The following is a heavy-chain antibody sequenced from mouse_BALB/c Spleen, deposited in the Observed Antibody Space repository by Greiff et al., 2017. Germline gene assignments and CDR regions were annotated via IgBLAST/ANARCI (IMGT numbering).Heavy chain of an antibody. J-gene: IGHJ4*01. Sequence: QVQLQQPGAELVKPGAPVKLSCKASGYTFTSYWMNWVKQRPGRGLEWIGRIDPSDSETHYNQKFKDKATLTVDKSSSTAYIQLSSLTSEDSAVYYCARWRYDGYAMDYWGQGTSVTVSS. CDR1: GYTFTSYW. D-gene: IGHD2-14*01. CDR3: ARWRYDGYAMDY. V-gene: IGHV1-69*02. CDR2: IDPSDSET.